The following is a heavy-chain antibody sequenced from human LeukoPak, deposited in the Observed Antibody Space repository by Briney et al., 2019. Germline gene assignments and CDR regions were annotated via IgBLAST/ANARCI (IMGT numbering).Heavy chain of an antibody. V-gene: IGHV4-30-2*01. Sequence: SQTLSLTCTVSGGSISSGGYYWSWIRQPPGKGLEWIGYIYHSGSTYYNPSLKSRVTISVDRSKNQFSLKLSSVTAADTAVYYCARSPTVTFPRFDYWGQGTLVTVSS. D-gene: IGHD4-17*01. CDR2: IYHSGST. CDR3: ARSPTVTFPRFDY. CDR1: GGSISSGGYY. J-gene: IGHJ4*02.